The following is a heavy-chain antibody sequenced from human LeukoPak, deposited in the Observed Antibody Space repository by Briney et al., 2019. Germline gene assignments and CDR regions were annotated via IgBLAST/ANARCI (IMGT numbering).Heavy chain of an antibody. CDR3: ARGAPKEIQLWLRLRGVAFDI. V-gene: IGHV3-30-3*01. J-gene: IGHJ3*02. CDR1: GFTFSSYA. CDR2: ISYDGSNK. D-gene: IGHD5-18*01. Sequence: GGSLRLSCAASGFTFSSYAMHWVRQAPGKGLEWVAVISYDGSNKYYADSVKGRFTISRDNSKNTLYLQMNSLRAEDTAVYYCARGAPKEIQLWLRLRGVAFDIWGQGTMVTVSS.